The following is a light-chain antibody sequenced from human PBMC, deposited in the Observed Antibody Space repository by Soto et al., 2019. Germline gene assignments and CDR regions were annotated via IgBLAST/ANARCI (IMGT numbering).Light chain of an antibody. CDR2: GAS. CDR3: QQYGSSPRT. Sequence: EIVLTQSPGTLSLSPGERATLSCRASQSVCSSYLAWYQQKPGQAPRLLIYGASSRATGIPDRFSGSGSGTDFTLVISRLEPEDFAVYYCQQYGSSPRTFGQGTKVDIK. J-gene: IGKJ1*01. V-gene: IGKV3-20*01. CDR1: QSVCSSY.